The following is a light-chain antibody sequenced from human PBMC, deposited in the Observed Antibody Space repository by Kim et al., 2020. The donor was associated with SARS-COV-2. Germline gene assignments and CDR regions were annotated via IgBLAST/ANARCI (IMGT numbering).Light chain of an antibody. V-gene: IGKV3-20*01. CDR1: QSVSSNY. J-gene: IGKJ1*01. Sequence: SPEKRATLSCRASQSVSSNYLAWYQQKPGQAPRLLIYGASSRATGIPDRFSGSGSGTDFTLTISRLEPDDFAVYYCQQYGSSPRTFGQGTKVEIK. CDR3: QQYGSSPRT. CDR2: GAS.